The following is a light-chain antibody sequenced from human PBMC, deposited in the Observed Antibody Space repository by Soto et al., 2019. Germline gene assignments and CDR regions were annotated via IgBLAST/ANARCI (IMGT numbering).Light chain of an antibody. J-gene: IGLJ1*01. CDR3: TSSTSHSLYV. CDR2: KVS. Sequence: QSALTQPASVSGSPGQSITISCTGTSSDVGGSKYVSWYQHYPGKVPKLLINKVSNRPSGVSNRFSGSKSGNTASLTISGLLPEDEAYYFCTSSTSHSLYVFGTGTKVTVL. CDR1: SSDVGGSKY. V-gene: IGLV2-14*01.